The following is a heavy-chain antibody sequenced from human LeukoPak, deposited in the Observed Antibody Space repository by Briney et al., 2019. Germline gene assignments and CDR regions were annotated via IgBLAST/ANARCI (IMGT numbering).Heavy chain of an antibody. V-gene: IGHV3-53*01. CDR2: IYSGGST. J-gene: IGHJ4*02. D-gene: IGHD5-12*01. Sequence: GGSLRLSCAASAFTVSSNYMSWVRQAPGRGMEWVSVIYSGGSTYYADSAKGRFTILRENSKNTLNLHMDSLRAGDTAGYYCAREAVDRPGTDYWGQGTLVTVSS. CDR3: AREAVDRPGTDY. CDR1: AFTVSSNY.